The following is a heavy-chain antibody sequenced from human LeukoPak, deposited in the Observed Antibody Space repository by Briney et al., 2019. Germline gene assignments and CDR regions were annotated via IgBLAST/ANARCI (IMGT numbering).Heavy chain of an antibody. CDR1: GGSISSYY. V-gene: IGHV4-59*01. J-gene: IGHJ6*03. D-gene: IGHD1-1*01. CDR3: ARHKYKPRQDYYNYYTDV. CDR2: IYYSGST. Sequence: PSETLSPTCTVSGGSISSYYWSWIRQPPGKGLEWIGYIYYSGSTNYNPSLKSRVTISVDTSKNQFSLKLSSVTAPNTPPYYSARHKYKPRQDYYNYYTDVSSKATTVTVSS.